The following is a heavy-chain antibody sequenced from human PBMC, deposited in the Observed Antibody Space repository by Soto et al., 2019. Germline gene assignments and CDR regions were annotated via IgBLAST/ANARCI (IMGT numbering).Heavy chain of an antibody. V-gene: IGHV1-69*06. Sequence: QVQLVQSWDEVKKPGSSVKVSCKASGGTFSSYAISWVRQAPGQGLEWMGGIIPIFVTANYAQKFEGRVTITADKSTSRAYMELSSLRAEDTAVYYCSRANTAMAGDAFDIWGQGTMVTVSS. CDR1: GGTFSSYA. J-gene: IGHJ3*02. CDR3: SRANTAMAGDAFDI. CDR2: IIPIFVTA. D-gene: IGHD5-18*01.